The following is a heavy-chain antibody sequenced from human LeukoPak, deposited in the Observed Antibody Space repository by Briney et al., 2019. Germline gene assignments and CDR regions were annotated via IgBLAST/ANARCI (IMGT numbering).Heavy chain of an antibody. V-gene: IGHV3-30*04. Sequence: PGGSLRLSCAASGFTFSSYAMHWVRQAPGKGLEWVAVISYDGSNKYYADSVKGRFTISRDNSENTLYLQMNSLRAEDTAVYYCARELSVRGVIRYYGMDVWGKGTTVTVSS. D-gene: IGHD3-10*01. CDR3: ARELSVRGVIRYYGMDV. CDR1: GFTFSSYA. CDR2: ISYDGSNK. J-gene: IGHJ6*04.